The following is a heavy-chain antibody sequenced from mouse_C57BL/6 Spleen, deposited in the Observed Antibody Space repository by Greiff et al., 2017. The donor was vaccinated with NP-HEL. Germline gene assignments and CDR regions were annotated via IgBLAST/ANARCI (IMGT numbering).Heavy chain of an antibody. Sequence: EVKLQESGGGLVKPGGSLKLSCAASGFTFSDYGMHWVRQAPEKGLEWVAYISSGSSTIYYADTVKGRFTISRDNAKNTLFLQMTSLRSEDTAMYYCASPTGDAMDYWGQGTSVTVSS. CDR3: ASPTGDAMDY. CDR2: ISSGSSTI. J-gene: IGHJ4*01. D-gene: IGHD4-1*01. CDR1: GFTFSDYG. V-gene: IGHV5-17*01.